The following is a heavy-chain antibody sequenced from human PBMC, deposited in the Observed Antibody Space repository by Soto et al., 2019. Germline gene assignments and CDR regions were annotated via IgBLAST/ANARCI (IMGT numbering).Heavy chain of an antibody. CDR1: GGSFSGYY. V-gene: IGHV4-34*01. CDR3: AGDFPGRDY. CDR2: INHSGST. J-gene: IGHJ4*02. D-gene: IGHD3-3*01. Sequence: SETLSLTCAVYGGSFSGYYWSWIRQPPGKGLEWIGEINHSGSTNYNPSLKSRVTISVDTSKNQFSLKLSSVTAADTAVYYCAGDFPGRDYWGQGTLVTVS.